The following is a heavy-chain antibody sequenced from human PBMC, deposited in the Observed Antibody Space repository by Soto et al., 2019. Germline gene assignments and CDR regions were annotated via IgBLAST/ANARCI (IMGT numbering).Heavy chain of an antibody. Sequence: PSETLSLTCTVSGGSISSYYWSWIRQPPGKGLEWIGYIFYIGSTNYNPSLKSRVTISVDTSKNQFPLKLSSVTAADTAVYYCASSKGYSGYDFYYWGQGTLVTVSS. CDR3: ASSKGYSGYDFYY. CDR2: IFYIGST. V-gene: IGHV4-59*01. J-gene: IGHJ4*02. D-gene: IGHD5-12*01. CDR1: GGSISSYY.